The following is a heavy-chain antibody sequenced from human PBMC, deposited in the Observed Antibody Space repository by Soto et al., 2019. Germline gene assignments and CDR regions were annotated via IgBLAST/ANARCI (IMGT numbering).Heavy chain of an antibody. CDR1: GYTFTTYG. V-gene: IGHV1-18*01. D-gene: IGHD3-10*01. Sequence: ASVKVSCKASGYTFTTYGISWVRQAPGQGLEWMGWISAYNGNTNYAQKLQGRVTMTTDTSTSSASMELRSLRSDGTAVYYCARAWFGDFVYYFDYWGQGTLVTVSS. CDR3: ARAWFGDFVYYFDY. CDR2: ISAYNGNT. J-gene: IGHJ4*02.